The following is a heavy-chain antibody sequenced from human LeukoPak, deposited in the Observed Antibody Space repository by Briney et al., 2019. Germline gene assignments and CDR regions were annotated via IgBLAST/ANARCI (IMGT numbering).Heavy chain of an antibody. J-gene: IGHJ4*01. CDR1: GFTFRSYC. V-gene: IGHV3-23*01. D-gene: IGHD3-16*01. CDR2: ISGSGGKT. Sequence: GGSLRLSCEASGFTFRSYCMSWVRQAPGKGLEWVSVISGSGGKTDYADSVKGRFTISRDNSKNTMYLQMNSLRVEDTAEYYCAKDLGYDSVCGERNLYDYWGHGILVTVSS. CDR3: AKDLGYDSVCGERNLYDY.